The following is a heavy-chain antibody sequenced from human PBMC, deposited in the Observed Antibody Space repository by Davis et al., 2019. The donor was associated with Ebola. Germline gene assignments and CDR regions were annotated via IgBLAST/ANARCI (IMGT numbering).Heavy chain of an antibody. Sequence: GESLKISCAASGFTFSNYAMSWVRQAPGKGLEWVSAISGSGGSTYYADSVKGRFTISRDNSKKTLYLQMNSLRAEDTAVYYCARDMRLEGAVDYWGQGTLVTVSS. D-gene: IGHD1-26*01. CDR1: GFTFSNYA. CDR2: ISGSGGST. J-gene: IGHJ4*02. V-gene: IGHV3-23*01. CDR3: ARDMRLEGAVDY.